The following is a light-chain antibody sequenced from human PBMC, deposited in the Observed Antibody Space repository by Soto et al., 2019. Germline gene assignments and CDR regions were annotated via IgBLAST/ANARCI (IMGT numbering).Light chain of an antibody. CDR2: DVS. CDR1: STDVGRYNY. V-gene: IGLV2-14*01. CDR3: TSYTSDSTYV. J-gene: IGLJ1*01. Sequence: QSLLTQPASVSGSPGQWITISCTGTSTDVGRYNYVSWYQQHPGKAPKLMVYDVSNRPSWVSNRFSGSKSGITASLTISGLQAEDEADYYCTSYTSDSTYVFGTGTKVTVL.